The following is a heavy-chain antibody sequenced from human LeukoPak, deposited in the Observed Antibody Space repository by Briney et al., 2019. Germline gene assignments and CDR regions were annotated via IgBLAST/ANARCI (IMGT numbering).Heavy chain of an antibody. J-gene: IGHJ4*02. Sequence: SGGSLRLSCAASGFTFSSYAMSWVRQAPGKGLEWVSAISGSGGSTYYADSVKGRFTISRDNSKNTLYLQMNSLRAEDTAVYYCAKVKGDGYVWGSYRPPPDFDYWGQGTLVTVSS. D-gene: IGHD3-16*02. CDR2: ISGSGGST. CDR1: GFTFSSYA. V-gene: IGHV3-23*01. CDR3: AKVKGDGYVWGSYRPPPDFDY.